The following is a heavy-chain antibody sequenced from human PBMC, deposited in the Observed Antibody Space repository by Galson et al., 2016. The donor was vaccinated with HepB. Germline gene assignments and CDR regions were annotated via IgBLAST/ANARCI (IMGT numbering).Heavy chain of an antibody. CDR1: GFTLRSYA. J-gene: IGHJ5*02. V-gene: IGHV3-23*01. CDR2: ISGSGGDST. Sequence: SLRLSCAASGFTLRSYAMSWVRQAPGKGLEWVSAISGSGGDSTYYADSVKGRFTISRDNSKNMLYLQMNSLRAEDTAVYYCAKDQAQNMAVALRWFDPWGQGTLVTVSS. CDR3: AKDQAQNMAVALRWFDP. D-gene: IGHD6-19*01.